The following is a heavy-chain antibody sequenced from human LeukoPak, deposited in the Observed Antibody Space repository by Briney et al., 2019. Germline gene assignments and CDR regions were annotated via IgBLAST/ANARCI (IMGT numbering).Heavy chain of an antibody. CDR3: VRAGSNYRVDFLGVY. CDR1: GFTFSSYW. Sequence: GGSLRLSCAASGFTFSSYWMSWVRQAPGKGLEWVAIIKQDGSEKYCVDSVKGRFTISRDNAKNSLYLQMNSLRAEDTAVYYRVRAGSNYRVDFLGVYWGQGTLVTVSS. V-gene: IGHV3-7*01. CDR2: IKQDGSEK. D-gene: IGHD1-26*01. J-gene: IGHJ4*02.